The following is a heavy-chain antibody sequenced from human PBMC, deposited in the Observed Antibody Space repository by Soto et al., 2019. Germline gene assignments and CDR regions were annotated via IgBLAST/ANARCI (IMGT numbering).Heavy chain of an antibody. CDR1: GFTFSSYA. CDR3: AKGYCSSTSCYAEDY. D-gene: IGHD2-2*01. V-gene: IGHV3-23*01. Sequence: HPGGSLRLSCAASGFTFSSYAMSWVRQAPGKGLEWVSAISGSGGSTYYADSVKGRLTIARDNSKNTLYLQMNSLRAEDTAVYYCAKGYCSSTSCYAEDYWGQGTLVTVSS. J-gene: IGHJ4*02. CDR2: ISGSGGST.